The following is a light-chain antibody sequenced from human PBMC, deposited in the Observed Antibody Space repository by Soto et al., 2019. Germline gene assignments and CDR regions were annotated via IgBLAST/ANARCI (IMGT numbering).Light chain of an antibody. V-gene: IGLV4-69*01. CDR1: SGHSNYA. CDR2: VNSGGSH. CDR3: QTSDTGSAIVV. J-gene: IGLJ7*01. Sequence: QSVLTQSPSASASLGASVKLTCTLSSGHSNYAIAWHQQQPEKGPRYLMKVNSGGSHIKGDGIPDRFSGSSSGAERYLFISSRPSEDEDAYYCQTSDTGSAIVVFGGGTQLTVL.